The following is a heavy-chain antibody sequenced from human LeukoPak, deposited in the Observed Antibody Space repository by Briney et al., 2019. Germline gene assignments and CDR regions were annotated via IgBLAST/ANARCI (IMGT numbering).Heavy chain of an antibody. Sequence: SETLSLTCTVSGGSISSYYWSWIRQPAGKGLEWIGRIYTSGSTNYNPSLKSRVTMSVDTSKNQFSLKLSSVTAADTAVYYCASYCSSTSCYTGAFDIWGQGTMVTVSS. V-gene: IGHV4-4*07. J-gene: IGHJ3*02. D-gene: IGHD2-2*02. CDR1: GGSISSYY. CDR3: ASYCSSTSCYTGAFDI. CDR2: IYTSGST.